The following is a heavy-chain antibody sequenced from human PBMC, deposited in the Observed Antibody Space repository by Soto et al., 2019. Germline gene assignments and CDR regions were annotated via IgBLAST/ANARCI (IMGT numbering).Heavy chain of an antibody. V-gene: IGHV3-53*01. CDR1: GFTVSSNF. Sequence: EVQLVESGGGLIQPGGSLRLSCAASGFTVSSNFMGWVRQAPGKGLEWVSFIYTDGSTYYADSVKGRFTISRDNSKNTLYLQMTTPRAEDTAVFYCARVLRGQPNWFDPWGQGTLVTVSS. CDR3: ARVLRGQPNWFDP. D-gene: IGHD4-17*01. J-gene: IGHJ5*02. CDR2: IYTDGST.